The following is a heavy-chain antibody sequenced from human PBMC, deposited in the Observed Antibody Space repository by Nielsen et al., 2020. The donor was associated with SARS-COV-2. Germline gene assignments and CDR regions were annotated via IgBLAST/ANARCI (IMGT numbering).Heavy chain of an antibody. CDR1: GFTFSSYA. CDR3: ASDSSGYYYYFDY. V-gene: IGHV3-23*01. D-gene: IGHD3-22*01. Sequence: GGSLRLSCAASGFTFSSYAMSWVRQAPGKGLEWVSAISGSGGSTYYADSVKGRFTISRDNSKNTLYLQMNSLRAEDTAVYYCASDSSGYYYYFDYWGQGTLVTVSS. J-gene: IGHJ4*02. CDR2: ISGSGGST.